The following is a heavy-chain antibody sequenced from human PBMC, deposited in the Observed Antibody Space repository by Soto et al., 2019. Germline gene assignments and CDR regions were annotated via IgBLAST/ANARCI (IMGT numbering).Heavy chain of an antibody. CDR3: ARAHPWFDP. CDR2: ISYDGSNK. Sequence: QVQLVESGGGVVQPGRSLRLSCAASGFTFSSYAMHWVRQAPGKGLEWVAVISYDGSNKYYADTVKGRFTISRDNSKNTLYLQMNSLRAEDTSAYYCARAHPWFDPWGHATLVTVSS. CDR1: GFTFSSYA. V-gene: IGHV3-30-3*01. J-gene: IGHJ5*02.